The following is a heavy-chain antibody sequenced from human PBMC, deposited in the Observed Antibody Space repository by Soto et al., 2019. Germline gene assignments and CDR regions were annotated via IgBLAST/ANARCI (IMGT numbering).Heavy chain of an antibody. V-gene: IGHV4-39*01. CDR2: IYYSGST. CDR3: ASPKIAFYNWFDP. Sequence: SETLSLTCTVSGGSISSSTYYWGWLRQPQGKGLEWIGSIYYSGSTYYNPSLKSRVTISVDTSKNQFSLKLSSVTAADTAVYYCASPKIAFYNWFDPWGQGTLVTVSS. J-gene: IGHJ5*02. D-gene: IGHD3-3*02. CDR1: GGSISSSTYY.